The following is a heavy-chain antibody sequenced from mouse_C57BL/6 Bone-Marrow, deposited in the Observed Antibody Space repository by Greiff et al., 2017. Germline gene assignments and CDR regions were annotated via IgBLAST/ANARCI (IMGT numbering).Heavy chain of an antibody. CDR3: ARGEYGSSYPFAY. Sequence: VQLKESGAELARPGASVKLSCKASGYTFTSYGISWVKQRTGQGLEWIGEIYPRSGNTYYNEKFKGKATLTADKSSSTAYMELRSLTSEDSAVYFCARGEYGSSYPFAYWGQGTLVTVSA. V-gene: IGHV1-81*01. D-gene: IGHD1-1*01. J-gene: IGHJ3*01. CDR1: GYTFTSYG. CDR2: IYPRSGNT.